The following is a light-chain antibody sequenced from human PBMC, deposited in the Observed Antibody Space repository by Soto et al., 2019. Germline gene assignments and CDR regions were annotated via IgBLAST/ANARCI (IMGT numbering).Light chain of an antibody. CDR2: GAS. J-gene: IGKJ3*01. CDR3: PQYRRSLTRA. Sequence: RATLSSRAIQSVSSSYLAWYQQHPGHAPRLLYCGASSRATGIPDRFSGRASGTDFTLTISFLYPEDSAEYYAPQYRRSLTRAFG. CDR1: QSVSSSY. V-gene: IGKV3-20*01.